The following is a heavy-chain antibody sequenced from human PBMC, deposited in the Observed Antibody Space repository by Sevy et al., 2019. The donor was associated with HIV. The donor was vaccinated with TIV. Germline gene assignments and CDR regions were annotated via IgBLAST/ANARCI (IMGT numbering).Heavy chain of an antibody. D-gene: IGHD1-26*01. CDR1: GGSITSLY. CDR3: AGENAWGRGYS. V-gene: IGHV4-59*08. CDR2: IYYNGHI. Sequence: SETLSLTRTVSGGSITSLYWNWIRQPPGKGLEWIATIYYNGHINYNPSLKSRVTLSLDTSKNQFSLRLSSVTAADTAMYYCAGENAWGRGYSWGQGTLVTVSS. J-gene: IGHJ4*02.